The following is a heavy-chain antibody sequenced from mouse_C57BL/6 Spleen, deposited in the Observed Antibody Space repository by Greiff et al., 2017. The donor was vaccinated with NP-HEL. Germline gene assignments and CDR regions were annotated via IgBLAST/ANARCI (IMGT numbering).Heavy chain of an antibody. CDR1: GYTFTSYW. CDR3: SRRVHDGYYNYFDY. Sequence: QVQLQQPGAELVRPGTSVKLSCKASGYTFTSYWMHWVKQRPGQGLEWIGVIDPSDSYTNYNQKFKGKATLTVDTSSSTAYMQLSSLTSEDSAVYYCSRRVHDGYYNYFDYWGQGTTLTVSS. V-gene: IGHV1-59*01. CDR2: IDPSDSYT. J-gene: IGHJ2*01. D-gene: IGHD2-3*01.